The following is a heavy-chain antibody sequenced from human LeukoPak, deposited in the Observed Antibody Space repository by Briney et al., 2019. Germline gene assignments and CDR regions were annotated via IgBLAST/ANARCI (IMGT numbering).Heavy chain of an antibody. J-gene: IGHJ4*02. CDR1: GYSFTSYW. Sequence: HGESLKISCKGSGYSFTSYWIGWVRQMPGKGLEWMGIIYPGDSDTRYSPSFQGQVTISADKSISTAYLQWGSLKASDTAMYYCARHPSIAAAGSPADYWGQGTLVTVSS. V-gene: IGHV5-51*01. CDR3: ARHPSIAAAGSPADY. CDR2: IYPGDSDT. D-gene: IGHD6-13*01.